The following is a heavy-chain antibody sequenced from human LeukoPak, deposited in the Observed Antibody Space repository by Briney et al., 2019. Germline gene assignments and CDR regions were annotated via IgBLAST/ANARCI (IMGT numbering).Heavy chain of an antibody. CDR2: IYYSGST. Sequence: SQTLSLTCTVSGGSISSGGYYWSWIRQHPGKGLEWIGYIYYSGSTYYNPSPKSRVTISVDTSKNQFSLKLSSVTAADTAVYYCARYSSGYYHPFDYWGQGTLVTVSS. D-gene: IGHD3-22*01. CDR1: GGSISSGGYY. V-gene: IGHV4-31*03. J-gene: IGHJ4*02. CDR3: ARYSSGYYHPFDY.